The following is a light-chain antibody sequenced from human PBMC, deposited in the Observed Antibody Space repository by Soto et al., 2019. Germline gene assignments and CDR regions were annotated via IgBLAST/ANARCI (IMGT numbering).Light chain of an antibody. J-gene: IGLJ2*01. Sequence: QSVLTQPASVSGSPGQSITISCTGTSSDVGGYILVSWYQQEPGKAPKLVIYEGTKRPSGVSNRFSGSKSGNTASLSISGLQLEDDADYYCSSYTSTSTPLIFGGGTKLTVL. CDR3: SSYTSTSTPLI. CDR1: SSDVGGYIL. CDR2: EGT. V-gene: IGLV2-14*02.